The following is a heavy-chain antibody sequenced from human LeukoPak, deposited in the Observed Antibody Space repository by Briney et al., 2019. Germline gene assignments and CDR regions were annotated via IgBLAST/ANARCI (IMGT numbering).Heavy chain of an antibody. CDR1: GYSFTNYW. Sequence: ESLKISCKGSGYSFTNYWIAWVRQMPGKGLEWMGITYPGDSDTRYSPSFQGQVTISADKSISTAYLQWSSLEASDTAMYYCARGSSEYYYGMDVWGQGTTVTVSS. J-gene: IGHJ6*02. V-gene: IGHV5-51*01. CDR3: ARGSSEYYYGMDV. D-gene: IGHD3-10*01. CDR2: TYPGDSDT.